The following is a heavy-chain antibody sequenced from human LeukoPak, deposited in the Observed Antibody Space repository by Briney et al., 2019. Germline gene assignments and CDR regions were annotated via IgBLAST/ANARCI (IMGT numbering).Heavy chain of an antibody. Sequence: GGSLSLSHAASGFTFSRLWMSWVRQAPGKGRDGVANIKQDGSEKYYVDSVKGRFTFSRDNAKNSLYLQMNSLRADDTALYYCARVGVGGSFESFVDYWGQGTLVTVSS. CDR1: GFTFSRLW. D-gene: IGHD1-26*01. J-gene: IGHJ4*02. CDR3: ARVGVGGSFESFVDY. V-gene: IGHV3-7*03. CDR2: IKQDGSEK.